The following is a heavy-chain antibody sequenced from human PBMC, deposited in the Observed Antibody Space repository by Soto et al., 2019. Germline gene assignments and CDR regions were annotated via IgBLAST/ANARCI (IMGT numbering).Heavy chain of an antibody. CDR1: AGSFSGYY. CDR3: ARDKITGLFDX. CDR2: INHSGST. V-gene: IGHV4-34*01. Sequence: SETLSLTCAVYAGSFSGYYWTWIRQPPGTGLEWIGEINHSGSTNYNPSLKSRVTISVDTSKNQFSLKLTSVTAADTAVYYCARDKITGLFDXWGQGTPVTVSS. D-gene: IGHD2-8*02. J-gene: IGHJ4*02.